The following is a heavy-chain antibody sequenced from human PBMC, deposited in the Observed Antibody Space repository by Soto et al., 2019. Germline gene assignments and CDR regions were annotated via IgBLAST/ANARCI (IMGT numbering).Heavy chain of an antibody. J-gene: IGHJ4*02. Sequence: PGGSLRLSCAASGFTFSSYGMHWVRQAPGKGLEWVAVISYDGSNKYYADSVKGRFTISRDNSKNTLYLQMNSLRAEDTAVYYCAKWMGPYSGSYYDGYWGQGTLVTVSS. CDR3: AKWMGPYSGSYYDGY. CDR2: ISYDGSNK. CDR1: GFTFSSYG. D-gene: IGHD1-26*01. V-gene: IGHV3-30*18.